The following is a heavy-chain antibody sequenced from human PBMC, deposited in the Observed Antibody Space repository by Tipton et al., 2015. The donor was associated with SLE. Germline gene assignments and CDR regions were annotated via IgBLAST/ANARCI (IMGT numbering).Heavy chain of an antibody. CDR1: GGSISSSSYY. J-gene: IGHJ4*02. CDR3: ARDRAVAGDFDY. Sequence: GLVKPSETLSLTCTVSGGSISSSSYYWGWIRQPPGKGLEWIGSIYYSGSTYYNPSLKSRVIISVDTSKNQFSLKLSSVTAADTAVYYCARDRAVAGDFDYWGQGTLVTVPS. CDR2: IYYSGST. D-gene: IGHD6-19*01. V-gene: IGHV4-39*07.